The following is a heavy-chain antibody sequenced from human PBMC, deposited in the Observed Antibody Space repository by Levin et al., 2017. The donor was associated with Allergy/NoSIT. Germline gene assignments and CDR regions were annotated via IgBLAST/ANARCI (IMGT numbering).Heavy chain of an antibody. CDR1: GFTFDDYA. CDR2: ISWNSGSI. Sequence: GGSLRLSCAASGFTFDDYAMHWVRQAPGKGLEWVSGISWNSGSIGYVDSVKGRFTISRDNAKNSLYLQMNSLRAEDTALYYCAKDVSSYCSGGSCYFDYWGQGTLVTVSS. D-gene: IGHD2-15*01. J-gene: IGHJ4*02. V-gene: IGHV3-9*01. CDR3: AKDVSSYCSGGSCYFDY.